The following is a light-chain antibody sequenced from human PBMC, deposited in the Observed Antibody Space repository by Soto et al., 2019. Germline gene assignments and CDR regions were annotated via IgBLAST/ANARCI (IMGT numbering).Light chain of an antibody. Sequence: EIVLTQSPATLSVSPWERASLSCRASQSVGNYLAWYQRKAGQAPGLLIYGASNRATGIPDRFSGSGSGKDFTLTISRLEPEDFAVYYCKQYGSSGKFGQGTKVDIK. CDR3: KQYGSSGK. CDR1: QSVGNY. J-gene: IGKJ1*01. V-gene: IGKV3-20*01. CDR2: GAS.